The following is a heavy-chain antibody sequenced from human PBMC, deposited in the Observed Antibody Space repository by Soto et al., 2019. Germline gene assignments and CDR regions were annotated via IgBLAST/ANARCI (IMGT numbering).Heavy chain of an antibody. V-gene: IGHV2-5*02. D-gene: IGHD2-15*01. Sequence: QITLKESGPTLVKPTQTLTLTCTFSGFSLSTSGVGVACIRQPPGKALEWLALIYWDDDKRYRPSLESRLTITKETSKNQVVLTMTNMDSVDTATYYCAYLPCSGGSCYWFSFSGMDVWGQGTTVTVSS. CDR2: IYWDDDK. CDR3: AYLPCSGGSCYWFSFSGMDV. CDR1: GFSLSTSGVG. J-gene: IGHJ6*02.